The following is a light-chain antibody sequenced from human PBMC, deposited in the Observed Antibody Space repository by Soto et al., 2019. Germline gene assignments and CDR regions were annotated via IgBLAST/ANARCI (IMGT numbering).Light chain of an antibody. Sequence: QSSLTQPPSTSGTPGQTVTISCSGSTSNIGSNYVYWYQHLPGTDPKLLIYSNTNRPSGVPDRFSGSRSVTSASLAINGLQDEDEDDYYCQAYDSRLXGSVVGTGTKVXV. CDR1: TSNIGSNY. V-gene: IGLV1-40*01. CDR2: SNT. CDR3: QAYDSRLXGSV. J-gene: IGLJ1*01.